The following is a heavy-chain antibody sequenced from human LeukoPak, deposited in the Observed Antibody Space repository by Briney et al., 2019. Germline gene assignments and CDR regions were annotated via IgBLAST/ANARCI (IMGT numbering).Heavy chain of an antibody. V-gene: IGHV3-23*01. CDR1: GFTFSSYA. J-gene: IGHJ4*02. CDR3: AKTLVLVTAIPYYFDY. Sequence: GGSLRPSCAASGFTFSSYAMSWVRQAPGKGLEWVSAISGSGGSTYYADSVKGRFTISRDNSKNTLYLQMNSLRAEDTAVYYCAKTLVLVTAIPYYFDYWGQGTLVTVSS. CDR2: ISGSGGST. D-gene: IGHD2-21*02.